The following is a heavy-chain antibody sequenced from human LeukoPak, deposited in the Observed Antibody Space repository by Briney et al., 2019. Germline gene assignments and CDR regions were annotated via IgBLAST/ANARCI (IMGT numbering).Heavy chain of an antibody. J-gene: IGHJ4*02. V-gene: IGHV3-23*01. CDR1: GFTFSNYA. Sequence: PGGSLRLSCAASGFTFSNYAMSWVRQAPGKGLEWVSGISGSGGSTYYADSVKGRFTTSRDNSRNTLYLQLNSLRVEDTAVYYCAKSRDGYKTFYFDYWGQGILVTVSS. CDR3: AKSRDGYKTFYFDY. D-gene: IGHD5-24*01. CDR2: ISGSGGST.